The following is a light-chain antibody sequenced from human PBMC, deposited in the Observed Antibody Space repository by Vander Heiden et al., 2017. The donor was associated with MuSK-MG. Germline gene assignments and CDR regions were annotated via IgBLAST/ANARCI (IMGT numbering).Light chain of an antibody. J-gene: IGKJ4*01. CDR3: QQNYSTPLLT. V-gene: IGKV1-39*01. CDR2: AAS. CDR1: QSISSY. Sequence: DIQMTQSPSSLSASVGDRVTITCRASQSISSYLNWYQQKPGKAPKLLIYAASSLQSGVPSRFSGSGYGTDFTLTISSLQPEDFATYYCQQNYSTPLLTFGGGTKVEIK.